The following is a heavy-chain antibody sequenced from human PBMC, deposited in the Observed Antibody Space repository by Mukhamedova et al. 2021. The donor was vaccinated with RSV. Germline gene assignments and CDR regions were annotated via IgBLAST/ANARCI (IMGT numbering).Heavy chain of an antibody. CDR3: AKTPYGGAAY. D-gene: IGHD4-17*01. Sequence: SGISGSGTSTSYADSVKGRFTISRDNSKNTLSLQMNSLRADDTAVYYCAKTPYGGAAYWGQGTLVTVSS. J-gene: IGHJ4*02. V-gene: IGHV3-23*01. CDR2: ISGSGTST.